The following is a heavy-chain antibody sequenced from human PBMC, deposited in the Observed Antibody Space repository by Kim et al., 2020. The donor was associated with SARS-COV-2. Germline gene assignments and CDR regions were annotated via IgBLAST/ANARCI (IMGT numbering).Heavy chain of an antibody. CDR1: GYTFTCYY. CDR2: INPNSGGT. V-gene: IGHV1-2*06. J-gene: IGHJ4*02. D-gene: IGHD3-10*01. CDR3: AREAGYYYGSGTYLRNPFDY. Sequence: ASVKVSCKASGYTFTCYYIHWVRQAPGQGLEWMGRINPNSGGTNYAQKFQGRVTMTRDTSISTAYMELSRLRSDDTAMYYCAREAGYYYGSGTYLRNPFDYWGQGTLVTVSS.